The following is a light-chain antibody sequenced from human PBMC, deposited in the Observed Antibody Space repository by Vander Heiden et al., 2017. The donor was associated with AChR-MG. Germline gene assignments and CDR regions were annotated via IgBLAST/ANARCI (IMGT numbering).Light chain of an antibody. CDR2: QDS. V-gene: IGLV3-1*01. CDR1: KLGDNY. CDR3: QAWDSSTVV. Sequence: SYELTQPPSVSVSPGQTASITCSGDKLGDNYACWYQQKPGQSPVLVIYQDSKRPSGIPERFSGSNSGNTATLTISGTQAMDEADDYCQAWDSSTVVFGGGTKLTGL. J-gene: IGLJ2*01.